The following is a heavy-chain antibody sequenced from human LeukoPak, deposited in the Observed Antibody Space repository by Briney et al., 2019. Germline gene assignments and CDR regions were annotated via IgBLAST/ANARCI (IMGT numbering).Heavy chain of an antibody. V-gene: IGHV3-64D*06. CDR3: VSPVFINF. J-gene: IGHJ4*01. CDR2: IGSDGDGT. Sequence: GGSLRLSCSASGFPFSNLGMHWVRQAPGKGLEHVSTIGSDGDGTYYADSVKDRFIISRDNSKNAVYLQMSSLRPEDTAVYYCVSPVFINFWGQGTLVTVSS. CDR1: GFPFSNLG. D-gene: IGHD1-14*01.